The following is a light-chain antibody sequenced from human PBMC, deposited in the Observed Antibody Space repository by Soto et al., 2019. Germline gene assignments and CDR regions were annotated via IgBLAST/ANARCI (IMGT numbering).Light chain of an antibody. CDR2: YDS. J-gene: IGLJ1*01. CDR1: NIGSKS. V-gene: IGLV3-21*01. Sequence: SSELTQPPSVSVAPGKTARITCGGNNIGSKSAHWYRQKPGQAPVLVIFYDSGRPSGIPERFSGSNSGNTATLTISRVEAGDEADYYCQVWEISSDHYVFGTGTKVTVL. CDR3: QVWEISSDHYV.